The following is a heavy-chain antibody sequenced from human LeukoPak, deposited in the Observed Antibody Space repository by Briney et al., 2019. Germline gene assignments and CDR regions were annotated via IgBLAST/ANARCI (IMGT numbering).Heavy chain of an antibody. Sequence: GGSLRLSXAASGFTFSSYWMSWVRQAPGKGLEWVANIKQDGSEKYYVDSVKGRFTISRDNAKNSLYLQMNSLRAEDTAVYYCARDYGDYEGYSDYWGQGTLVTVSS. CDR2: IKQDGSEK. J-gene: IGHJ4*02. V-gene: IGHV3-7*01. D-gene: IGHD4-17*01. CDR1: GFTFSSYW. CDR3: ARDYGDYEGYSDY.